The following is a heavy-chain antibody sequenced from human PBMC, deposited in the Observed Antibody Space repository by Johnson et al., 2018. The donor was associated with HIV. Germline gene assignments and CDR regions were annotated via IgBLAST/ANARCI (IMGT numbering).Heavy chain of an antibody. CDR2: QTQDGSGK. Sequence: VQLVESGGGLVQRRGGSLRLPCAAPGFTFRSYWMSWVRQAPGKGLVWVANQTQDGSGKYYVDSGKGRFTISRDNAKNSLYLQMNSLRAEDTAVYYCASSIPPYSSSSVAFDIWGQGTMVTVSS. CDR1: GFTFRSYW. V-gene: IGHV3-7*01. CDR3: ASSIPPYSSSSVAFDI. D-gene: IGHD6-6*01. J-gene: IGHJ3*02.